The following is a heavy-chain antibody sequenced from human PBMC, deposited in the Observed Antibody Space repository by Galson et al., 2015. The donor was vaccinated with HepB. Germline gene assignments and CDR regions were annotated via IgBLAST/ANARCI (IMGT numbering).Heavy chain of an antibody. J-gene: IGHJ4*02. Sequence: SLRLSCAASGFTFSSYGMHWVRQAPGKGLEWVAVISYDGSNKYYADSVKGRFTISRDNSKNTLYLQMNSLRAEDTAVYYCANLKWEQSFGYFDYWGQGTLVTVSS. CDR2: ISYDGSNK. CDR3: ANLKWEQSFGYFDY. D-gene: IGHD1-26*01. CDR1: GFTFSSYG. V-gene: IGHV3-30*18.